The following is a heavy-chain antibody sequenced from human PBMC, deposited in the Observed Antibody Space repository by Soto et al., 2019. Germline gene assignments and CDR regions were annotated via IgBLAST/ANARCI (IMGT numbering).Heavy chain of an antibody. CDR2: ISGSGGST. CDR3: AKEEGSRKDFWSGFDGMDV. Sequence: GGSLRLSCAASGFTFSSYAMSWVRQAPGKGLEWVSAISGSGGSTYYADSVKGRFTISRDNSKNTLYLQMNSLRAEDTAVYYCAKEEGSRKDFWSGFDGMDVWGQGTTVTVSS. V-gene: IGHV3-23*01. CDR1: GFTFSSYA. J-gene: IGHJ6*02. D-gene: IGHD3-3*01.